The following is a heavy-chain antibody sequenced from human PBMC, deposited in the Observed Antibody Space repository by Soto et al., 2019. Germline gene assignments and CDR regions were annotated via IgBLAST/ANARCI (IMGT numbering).Heavy chain of an antibody. CDR1: GYTFTSYY. Sequence: ASVKVSCKASGYTFTSYYMHWVRQAPGQGLEWMGIINPSGGSTSYAQKFQGRVTMTRDTSTSTVYMELSSLRSEDTAVYYCASEGAAADYGRHYYGMDVWGQGTTVTVSS. J-gene: IGHJ6*02. V-gene: IGHV1-46*03. D-gene: IGHD4-17*01. CDR2: INPSGGST. CDR3: ASEGAAADYGRHYYGMDV.